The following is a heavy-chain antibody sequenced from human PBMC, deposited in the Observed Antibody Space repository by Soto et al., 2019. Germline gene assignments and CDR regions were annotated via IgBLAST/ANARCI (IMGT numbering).Heavy chain of an antibody. V-gene: IGHV1-69*06. CDR1: GGTFSSYA. Sequence: QVQLVQSGAEVKKPGSSVKVSCKASGGTFSSYAISWVRQAPGQGLEWMGGIIPIFGTANYAQKFQGRVTITADISTSPASRELSSLRSGDTAVYYCAREGGVGATTGWDWGQGTLVTVSS. CDR2: IIPIFGTA. J-gene: IGHJ4*02. CDR3: AREGGVGATTGWD. D-gene: IGHD1-26*01.